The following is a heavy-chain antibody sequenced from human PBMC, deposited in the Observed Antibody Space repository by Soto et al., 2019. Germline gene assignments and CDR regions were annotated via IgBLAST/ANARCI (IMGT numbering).Heavy chain of an antibody. V-gene: IGHV4-59*01. Sequence: QVQLQESGPGLVKPSETLSLTCTVSGGSLSSYYWSWIRQPPGKGLEWIGYIYYSGSTNYNPSLKSRVTISVDTSKNQFSLKLSSVTAADTAVYYCARDRNPDHYFDWLFDGFDIWGQGTMVTVSS. D-gene: IGHD3-9*01. CDR2: IYYSGST. CDR1: GGSLSSYY. J-gene: IGHJ3*02. CDR3: ARDRNPDHYFDWLFDGFDI.